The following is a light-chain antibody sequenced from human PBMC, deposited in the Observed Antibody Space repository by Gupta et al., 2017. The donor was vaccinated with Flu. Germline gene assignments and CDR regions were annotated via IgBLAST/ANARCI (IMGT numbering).Light chain of an antibody. Sequence: EIVLTQSTGTLSLSPGESATLSCRASQNIDNSYLAWYQHSPGQAPRLLIYGVSNSATGIPDRFSAGGAGTDFTLTISRLEPEDFAVYYCQQQGGSPPLTFGGGTRVEIK. CDR3: QQQGGSPPLT. J-gene: IGKJ4*01. CDR1: QNIDNSY. V-gene: IGKV3-20*01. CDR2: GVS.